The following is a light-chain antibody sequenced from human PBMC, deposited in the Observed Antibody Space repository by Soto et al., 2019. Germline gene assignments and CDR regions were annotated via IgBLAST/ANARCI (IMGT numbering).Light chain of an antibody. Sequence: QSVLTQPPSASGSPGQSVTISCTGTSSDVGGYNYVSWYQQHPGKAPKLMIYEVSKRPSGVPDRFSGSKSGNTASLTVSGLQAEDEGDYYCSSYAGSNNLVFGGGIKVTVL. CDR3: SSYAGSNNLV. CDR1: SSDVGGYNY. V-gene: IGLV2-8*01. CDR2: EVS. J-gene: IGLJ2*01.